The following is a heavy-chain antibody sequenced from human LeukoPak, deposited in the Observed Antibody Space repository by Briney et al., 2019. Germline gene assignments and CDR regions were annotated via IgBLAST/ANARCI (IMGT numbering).Heavy chain of an antibody. V-gene: IGHV3-33*06. CDR3: AKRLGMADAFDI. J-gene: IGHJ3*02. CDR2: IWYDGSNK. CDR1: GFTSSSYG. Sequence: PGGSLRLSCAASGFTSSSYGMHWVRQAPGKGLEWVAVIWYDGSNKYYADSVKGRFTISRDNSKNTLYLQMNSLRAEDTAVYYCAKRLGMADAFDIWGQGTMVTVSS. D-gene: IGHD6-13*01.